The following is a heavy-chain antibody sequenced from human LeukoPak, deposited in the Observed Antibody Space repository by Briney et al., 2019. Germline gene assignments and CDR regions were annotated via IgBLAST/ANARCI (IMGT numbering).Heavy chain of an antibody. D-gene: IGHD1-1*01. CDR3: AKDRTAARLNWNYYYYMDV. CDR1: GFTFDDYT. CDR2: ISWDGGST. V-gene: IGHV3-43*01. Sequence: GGSLRLSCAASGFTFDDYTMHWVRQAPGKGLEWVSLISWDGGSTYYADSVKGRFTISRDNSKNSLYLQMNSLRTEDTALYYCAKDRTAARLNWNYYYYMDVWGKGTTVIVSS. J-gene: IGHJ6*03.